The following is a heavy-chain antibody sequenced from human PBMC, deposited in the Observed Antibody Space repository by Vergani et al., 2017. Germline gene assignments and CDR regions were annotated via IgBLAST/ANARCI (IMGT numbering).Heavy chain of an antibody. V-gene: IGHV3-15*01. D-gene: IGHD1-7*01. CDR3: TANWNYELVDY. CDR1: GFTFSNAW. CDR2: IKSKTDGGTT. Sequence: EVQLVESGGGLVQPGGSLRLSCAASGFTFSNAWMSWVRQAPGKGLEWVGRIKSKTDGGTTDYAAPVKGRFTISRDDSKNTLYLQMNSLKTGDTAVYYCTANWNYELVDYWGQGTLVTVSS. J-gene: IGHJ4*02.